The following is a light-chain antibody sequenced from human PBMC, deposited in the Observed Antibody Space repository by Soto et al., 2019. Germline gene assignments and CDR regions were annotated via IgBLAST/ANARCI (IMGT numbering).Light chain of an antibody. J-gene: IGKJ1*01. Sequence: ESVLTQSPGTLSLSPGERATLSCRASQSVSNNYLAWHQQKPGQAPRLLIYGASTRATGIPDRFSGSGSGTDLTLTISRLEPEDSAVYYCQQYGSSPTWTFGQGTQVDIK. V-gene: IGKV3-20*01. CDR3: QQYGSSPTWT. CDR1: QSVSNNY. CDR2: GAS.